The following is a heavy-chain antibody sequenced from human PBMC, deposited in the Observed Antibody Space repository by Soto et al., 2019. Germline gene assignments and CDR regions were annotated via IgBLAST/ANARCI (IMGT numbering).Heavy chain of an antibody. CDR3: ARQDSNILTGYPFDY. J-gene: IGHJ4*02. CDR2: IYNTGYT. Sequence: QLQLQESGPGVVKPSETLSLTCNVSGGSISSSSYYWGWIRQPPGRGLEWIGSIYNTGYTYYNPSLKSRVTISVDTSNTQSSLTLRSVTAADTAVYYCARQDSNILTGYPFDYWGQGTLVTVSS. V-gene: IGHV4-39*01. CDR1: GGSISSSSYY. D-gene: IGHD3-9*01.